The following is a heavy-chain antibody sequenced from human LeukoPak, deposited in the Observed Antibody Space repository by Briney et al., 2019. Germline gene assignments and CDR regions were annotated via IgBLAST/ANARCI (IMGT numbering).Heavy chain of an antibody. J-gene: IGHJ6*02. CDR3: ARDRSGYARYYGMDV. CDR2: ISSNISTT. CDR1: GFTFSDYY. Sequence: GESLRLSCAASGFTFSDYYMSWIRQAPGKGLEWVSSISSNISTTYYADSVKGRFTISRDNAKNSLYLQMNSLRVEDTAVYYCARDRSGYARYYGMDVWGQGTTVTVSS. D-gene: IGHD5-12*01. V-gene: IGHV3-11*01.